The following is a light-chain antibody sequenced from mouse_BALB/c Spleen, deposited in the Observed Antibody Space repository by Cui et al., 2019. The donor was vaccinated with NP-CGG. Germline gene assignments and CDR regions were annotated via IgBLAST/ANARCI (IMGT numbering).Light chain of an antibody. Sequence: HAVVTQESALTTSPRETVTLTCRPSTGAVTTSNYANWVQEKPDHLFTGLIGGTNNRAPGVPARFSGSLIGDKAALTITGAQTEDEAIYFCALWYSNHWVFGGGTKLTVL. CDR1: TGAVTTSNY. CDR2: GTN. J-gene: IGLJ1*01. V-gene: IGLV1*01. CDR3: ALWYSNHWV.